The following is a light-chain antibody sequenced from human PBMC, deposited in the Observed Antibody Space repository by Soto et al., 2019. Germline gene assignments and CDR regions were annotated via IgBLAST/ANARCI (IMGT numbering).Light chain of an antibody. CDR1: QSLLHSNGYNY. CDR3: MQALQTSPT. J-gene: IGKJ2*01. Sequence: DIVMTQSPLSLPVTPGEPASISCRSSQSLLHSNGYNYLDWYLQKPGQSPQLLIYLGSNRASGVPDRFSGSGSGTDFTLNISRVEAEDVGVYYCMQALQTSPTFGQGTKLEIK. CDR2: LGS. V-gene: IGKV2-28*01.